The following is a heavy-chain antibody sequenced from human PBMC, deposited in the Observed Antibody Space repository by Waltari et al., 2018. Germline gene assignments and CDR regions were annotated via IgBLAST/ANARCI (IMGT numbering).Heavy chain of an antibody. CDR1: GSSIRSGSY. J-gene: IGHJ6*02. CDR2: IYHSWST. V-gene: IGHV4-38-2*01. Sequence: QVQLQESGPGLVKPSEPLSLTCAVSGSSIRSGSYWGWIRQPPGKGLEWFGSIYHSWSTYYTPSLKSRVTISVDTSKNQFSLKLSSVTAADTAVYYCARVGYSSSWYYYYGMDVWGQGTTVTVSS. D-gene: IGHD6-13*01. CDR3: ARVGYSSSWYYYYGMDV.